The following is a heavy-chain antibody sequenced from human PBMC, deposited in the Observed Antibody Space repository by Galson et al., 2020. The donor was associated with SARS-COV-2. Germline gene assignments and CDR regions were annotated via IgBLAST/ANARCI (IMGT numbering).Heavy chain of an antibody. D-gene: IGHD3-9*01. J-gene: IGHJ2*01. CDR1: GFPFSNFW. V-gene: IGHV3-74*03. Sequence: GESLKISCAASGFPFSNFWMHWVRQVPGKGLVWVSRTDSDGSRTSYADSVKGRFTISRDNAKNTLFLQMNSLRDEDTAVYYCARGNFDWVLPYWHFGLWGRGTLVTVSS. CDR2: TDSDGSRT. CDR3: ARGNFDWVLPYWHFGL.